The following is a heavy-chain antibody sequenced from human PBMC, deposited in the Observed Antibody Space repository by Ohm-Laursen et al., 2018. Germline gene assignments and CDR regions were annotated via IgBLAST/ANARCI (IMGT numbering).Heavy chain of an antibody. J-gene: IGHJ3*02. CDR3: ARERWDSGYSDAYDI. V-gene: IGHV4-59*01. D-gene: IGHD3-22*01. CDR2: IYYSGST. CDR1: GGSFSTYY. Sequence: GTLSLTCTVSGGSFSTYYYNWIRQPPGKGLEWIGDIYYSGSTNYNPSLKSRVTILLDTSKNQVSLKLRSVTAADTAIYYCARERWDSGYSDAYDIWGQGTMVTVSS.